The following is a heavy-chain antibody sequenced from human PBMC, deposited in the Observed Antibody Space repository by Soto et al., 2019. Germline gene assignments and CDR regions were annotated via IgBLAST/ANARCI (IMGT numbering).Heavy chain of an antibody. V-gene: IGHV4-31*03. D-gene: IGHD5-18*01. CDR1: GASISSGGYF. J-gene: IGHJ4*02. Sequence: QVQLQESGPGLLKPSQTLSLACSVSGASISSGGYFWSWIRQLPGKGLEWIGYIHYSGSTYYNPSLKSRVVMSMDTSKNDFSLKLNSVTAADTAVFYCARGFVETAMAFDYWGQGALVTVSS. CDR3: ARGFVETAMAFDY. CDR2: IHYSGST.